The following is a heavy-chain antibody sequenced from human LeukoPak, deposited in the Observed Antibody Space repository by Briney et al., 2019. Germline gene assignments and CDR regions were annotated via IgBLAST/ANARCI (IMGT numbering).Heavy chain of an antibody. J-gene: IGHJ5*02. V-gene: IGHV3-7*01. CDR3: AREGLAYYDFWSGYWGWFDP. Sequence: PGGSLRLSCAASGFTFSSYWMSWVRQAPGKGLEWVANIKQDGSEKYYVDSVKGRFTISRDNAKNSLYLQMNSLRAEDTAVYYCAREGLAYYDFWSGYWGWFDPWGQGTLVTVSS. CDR1: GFTFSSYW. D-gene: IGHD3-3*01. CDR2: IKQDGSEK.